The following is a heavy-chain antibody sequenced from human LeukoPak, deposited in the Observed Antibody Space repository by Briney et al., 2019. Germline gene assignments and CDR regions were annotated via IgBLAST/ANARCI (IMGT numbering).Heavy chain of an antibody. V-gene: IGHV3-23*01. J-gene: IGHJ4*02. CDR2: ISGSGGST. CDR1: GFTFSSYA. D-gene: IGHD3-10*01. Sequence: GGSLRLSCAASGFTFSSYAMSWVRQAPGKGLEWVSAISGSGGSTYYADSVKGRFTTSGDNSKNTLYLQMNSLRAEDTAVYYCARYYGSGSYYDYWGQGTLVTVSS. CDR3: ARYYGSGSYYDY.